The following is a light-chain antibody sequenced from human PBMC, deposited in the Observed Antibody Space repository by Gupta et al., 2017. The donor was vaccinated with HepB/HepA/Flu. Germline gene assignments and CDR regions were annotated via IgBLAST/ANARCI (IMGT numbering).Light chain of an antibody. CDR2: WAS. CDR3: HQDASTPWT. Sequence: DIVMTQSPDSLAVSLGERATINCKSSQSVLYSSNNKNYLAWYQQKPGQPPKLLIYWASTRESRVPDRFSGSGSGTDFTLTIISLQAEDVAVYYCHQDASTPWTFGQGTKVEIK. CDR1: QSVLYSSNNKNY. V-gene: IGKV4-1*01. J-gene: IGKJ1*01.